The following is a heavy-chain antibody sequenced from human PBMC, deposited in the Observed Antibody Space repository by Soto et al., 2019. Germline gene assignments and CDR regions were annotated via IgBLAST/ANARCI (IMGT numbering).Heavy chain of an antibody. J-gene: IGHJ6*02. CDR3: ARRDVMVYYYYYGMDV. CDR2: MNPNSGNT. Sequence: ASVKVSCKASGYTFTSYDINWVRQATGQGLEWMGWMNPNSGNTGYAQKFQGRVTMTRNTSISTAYMELSSLRSEDTAVYYCARRDVMVYYYYYGMDVWGQGTTVTVSS. V-gene: IGHV1-8*01. D-gene: IGHD2-8*01. CDR1: GYTFTSYD.